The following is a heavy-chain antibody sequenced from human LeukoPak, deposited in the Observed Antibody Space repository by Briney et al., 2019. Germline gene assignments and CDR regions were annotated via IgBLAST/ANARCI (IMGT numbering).Heavy chain of an antibody. CDR2: ISGSGGTT. CDR3: TSTHDY. D-gene: IGHD3-3*02. V-gene: IGHV3-23*01. Sequence: GGSLRLSCAASGFTFSSYGMNWVRQAPGKGLEWVSGISGSGGTTYYADSVKGRFTISRDNSKNSLSLQVNSLKTEDTAVYYCTSTHDYWGQGALVTVSS. CDR1: GFTFSSYG. J-gene: IGHJ4*02.